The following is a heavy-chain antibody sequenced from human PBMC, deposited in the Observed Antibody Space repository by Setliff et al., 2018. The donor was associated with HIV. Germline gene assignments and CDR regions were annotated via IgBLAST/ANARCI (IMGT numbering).Heavy chain of an antibody. D-gene: IGHD3-10*01. CDR3: ASDWELGHGFYI. Sequence: ASVKVSCKASGYTFTNYDLNWVRQASGQGLERMGWMNPNSGNTGYAQKFQGRLAMTRNTSIDTAYMELSSLTSEDTAVYYCASDWELGHGFYIWGQGTMVTVSS. CDR2: MNPNSGNT. V-gene: IGHV1-8*02. J-gene: IGHJ3*02. CDR1: GYTFTNYD.